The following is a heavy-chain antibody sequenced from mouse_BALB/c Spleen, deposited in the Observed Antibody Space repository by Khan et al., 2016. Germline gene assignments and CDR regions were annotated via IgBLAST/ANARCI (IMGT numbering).Heavy chain of an antibody. CDR3: SRWSYAHFDY. V-gene: IGHV3-1*02. D-gene: IGHD2-12*01. Sequence: EVQLQESGPDLVKPSQSLSLTCTVTGYSITNGYNWHWIRQFPGNKLEWMGYIHYSGTTNYNPSLKSRISITRDTSKNQFFLQLNSVTTEDTATSFYSRWSYAHFDYWGQGTTLTVSS. CDR1: GYSITNGYN. J-gene: IGHJ2*01. CDR2: IHYSGTT.